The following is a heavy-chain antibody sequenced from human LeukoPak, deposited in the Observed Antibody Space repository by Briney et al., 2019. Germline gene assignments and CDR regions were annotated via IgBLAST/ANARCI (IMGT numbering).Heavy chain of an antibody. CDR2: ISAYNGNT. CDR1: GYSLTSYG. J-gene: IGHJ4*02. V-gene: IGHV1-18*01. CDR3: ARGSPYSGGYYPFDN. D-gene: IGHD1-26*01. Sequence: ASVKVSCKSWGYSLTSYGISWVRQPRGQGLEWMGCISAYNGNTNYAQKLQGRVTMTTDTSTSTAYMELRSLRSDDTAVYYCARGSPYSGGYYPFDNWGQGTLVTVSS.